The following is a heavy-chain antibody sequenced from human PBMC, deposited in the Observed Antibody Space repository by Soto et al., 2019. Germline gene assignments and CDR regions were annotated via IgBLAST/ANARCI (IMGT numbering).Heavy chain of an antibody. V-gene: IGHV3-7*04. Sequence: GGPXSLSCAASGFTFSSYWMSWVRQAPGKELEWVANIKQDGSEKYYVDSVKGRFTISRDNAKNSLYLQMNSLRAEDTAVYYCARFYYDSSGYLPSPYYYYHGMDVWGQGTTVTVSS. CDR1: GFTFSSYW. J-gene: IGHJ6*02. D-gene: IGHD3-22*01. CDR3: ARFYYDSSGYLPSPYYYYHGMDV. CDR2: IKQDGSEK.